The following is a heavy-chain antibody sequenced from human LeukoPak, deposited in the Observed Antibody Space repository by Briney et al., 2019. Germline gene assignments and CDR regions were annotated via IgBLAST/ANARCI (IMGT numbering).Heavy chain of an antibody. D-gene: IGHD3-3*01. Sequence: GGSLRLSCAASGFTFTSHTMNWVRQAPGKGLEWVASISSSSTYIFYADSVKGRFTISRDNAKNSLYLQMSSLRAEDTAVYYCMTGGHYSGTWGQGSLVTVSS. J-gene: IGHJ5*02. CDR3: MTGGHYSGT. CDR1: GFTFTSHT. V-gene: IGHV3-21*01. CDR2: ISSSSTYI.